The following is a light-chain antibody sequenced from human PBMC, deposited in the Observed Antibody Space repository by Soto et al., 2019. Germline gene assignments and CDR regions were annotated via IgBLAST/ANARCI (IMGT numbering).Light chain of an antibody. CDR1: SSDVGGYNY. CDR2: DVI. Sequence: QSALTQPRSVSGSPGQSVTISCTGTSSDVGGYNYVSWYQQHPGKAPKLIIYDVIKRPSGVPDRFSGSKSGNTASLTISALQADDEADYYCCSYAGSYTEVFGGGTQLTVL. CDR3: CSYAGSYTEV. J-gene: IGLJ2*01. V-gene: IGLV2-11*01.